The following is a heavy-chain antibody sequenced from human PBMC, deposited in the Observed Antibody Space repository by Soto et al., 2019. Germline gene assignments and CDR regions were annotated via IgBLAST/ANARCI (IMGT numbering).Heavy chain of an antibody. V-gene: IGHV4-39*01. CDR3: ARHPSGLRFLEWLFWFDP. J-gene: IGHJ5*02. D-gene: IGHD3-3*01. CDR1: GGSISSSSYY. CDR2: IYYSGST. Sequence: SETLSLTCTVSGGSISSSSYYWGWIRQPPGKGLEWIGSIYYSGSTYYNPSLKSRVTISVDTSKNQFSLKLSSLTAADTAVYYCARHPSGLRFLEWLFWFDPWGQGTLVTVSS.